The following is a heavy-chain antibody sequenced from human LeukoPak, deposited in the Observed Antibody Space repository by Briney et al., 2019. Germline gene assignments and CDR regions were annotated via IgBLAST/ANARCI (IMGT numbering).Heavy chain of an antibody. Sequence: GGSLRLSCAASGFTFSSYAMHWVRQAPGKGLEWVAVISYDGSNKYYADPVKGRFTISRDNSKNTLYLQMNSLRAEDTAVYYCAREYSSSWYIMGDYWGQGTLVTVSS. CDR1: GFTFSSYA. CDR2: ISYDGSNK. CDR3: AREYSSSWYIMGDY. J-gene: IGHJ4*02. V-gene: IGHV3-30-3*01. D-gene: IGHD6-13*01.